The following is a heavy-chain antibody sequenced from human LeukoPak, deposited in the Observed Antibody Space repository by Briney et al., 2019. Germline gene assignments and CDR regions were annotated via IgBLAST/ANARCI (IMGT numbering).Heavy chain of an antibody. CDR2: MNPNSGNT. V-gene: IGHV1-8*01. D-gene: IGHD2-2*02. J-gene: IGHJ6*02. CDR3: AREAALWNIVVVPAAIRRYYYYGMDV. CDR1: GYTFTSYD. Sequence: ASVKVSCKASGYTFTSYDINWVRQATGQGLEWMGWMNPNSGNTGYAQKFQGRVTMTRNNSISTAYMELSSLRSEDTAVYYCAREAALWNIVVVPAAIRRYYYYGMDVWGQGTTVTVSS.